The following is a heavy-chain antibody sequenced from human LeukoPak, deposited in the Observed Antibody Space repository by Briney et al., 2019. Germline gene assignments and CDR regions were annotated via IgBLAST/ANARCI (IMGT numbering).Heavy chain of an antibody. CDR2: INHSGST. D-gene: IGHD3-16*02. CDR1: GGSFSGYY. CDR3: ARVSTGWGSYPTDY. J-gene: IGHJ4*02. Sequence: PSETLSLTCAVYGGSFSGYYWSWIRQPPGKGLEWIGEINHSGSTNYNPSLKSRVTISVDTSKNQFSLKLSSVTAADTAVYYCARVSTGWGSYPTDYWGQGTLVTVSS. V-gene: IGHV4-34*01.